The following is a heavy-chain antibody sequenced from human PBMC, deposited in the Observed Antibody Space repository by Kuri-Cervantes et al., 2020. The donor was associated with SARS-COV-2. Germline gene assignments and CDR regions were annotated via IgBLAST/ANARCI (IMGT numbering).Heavy chain of an antibody. CDR3: ARDKDCSSTSCSYFDY. Sequence: GESLKISCAASGFTFSNFAMSWVRQAPGKGLEWVSVISGSGSSKYYADSVKGRFTISRDNSKNTLYLQMNSLRAEDTAVYYCARDKDCSSTSCSYFDYWGQGTLVTVSS. J-gene: IGHJ4*02. CDR1: GFTFSNFA. D-gene: IGHD2-2*01. V-gene: IGHV3-23*01. CDR2: ISGSGSSK.